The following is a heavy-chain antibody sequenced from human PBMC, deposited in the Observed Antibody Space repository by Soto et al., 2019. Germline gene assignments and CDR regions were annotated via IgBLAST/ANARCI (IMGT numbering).Heavy chain of an antibody. Sequence: QVQLQESGPGLVKPSETLSLTCTVSGDSMTKYYWSWIRQPAGKGLAWIGRVYMSGSSNYKPSLKSRVTMSIDTSNNHFSLDLKSVTAADTAVYYCARTVGAAYYFDFWGQGALVTVSS. CDR1: GDSMTKYY. CDR2: VYMSGSS. CDR3: ARTVGAAYYFDF. D-gene: IGHD1-26*01. V-gene: IGHV4-4*07. J-gene: IGHJ4*02.